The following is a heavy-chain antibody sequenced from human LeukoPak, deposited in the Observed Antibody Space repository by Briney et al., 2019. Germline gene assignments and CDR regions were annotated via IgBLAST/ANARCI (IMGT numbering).Heavy chain of an antibody. V-gene: IGHV1-18*01. CDR3: ARGPQTQYYYDSSGYLDLDY. J-gene: IGHJ4*02. CDR1: GYTFTSYG. D-gene: IGHD3-22*01. Sequence: ASVKVSCKASGYTFTSYGISWVRQAPGQGLEWMGWISAYNGNTNYARKLQGRVTMTTDTSTSTAYMELRSLRSDDTAVYYCARGPQTQYYYDSSGYLDLDYWGQGTLVTVSS. CDR2: ISAYNGNT.